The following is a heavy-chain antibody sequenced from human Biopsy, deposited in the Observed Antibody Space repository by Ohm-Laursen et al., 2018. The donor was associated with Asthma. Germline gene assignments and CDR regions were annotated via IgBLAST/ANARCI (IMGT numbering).Heavy chain of an antibody. CDR2: ISAYNGNT. CDR1: GYTFTSYG. Sequence: ASVKVSCNASGYTFTSYGISWVRQAPGQGLEWMGWISAYNGNTNYAQKLQGRVTMTTDTSTSTAYMELRSLRSEDTAVYYCARAGALIVGATMGYWGQGTLVTVSS. V-gene: IGHV1-18*04. CDR3: ARAGALIVGATMGY. D-gene: IGHD1-26*01. J-gene: IGHJ4*02.